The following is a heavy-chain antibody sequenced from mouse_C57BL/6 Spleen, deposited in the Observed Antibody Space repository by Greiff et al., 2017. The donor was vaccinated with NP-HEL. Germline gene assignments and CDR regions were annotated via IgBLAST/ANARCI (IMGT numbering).Heavy chain of an antibody. J-gene: IGHJ1*03. CDR3: ARRVYYGSRKRYFDV. V-gene: IGHV1-61*01. CDR1: GYTFTSYW. Sequence: QVQLKQSGAELVRPGSSVKLSCKASGYTFTSYWMDWVKQRPGQGLEWIGNIYPSDSETHYNQKFKDKATLTVDKSSSTAYMQLSSLTSEDSAVYYCARRVYYGSRKRYFDVWGTGTTVTVSS. D-gene: IGHD1-1*01. CDR2: IYPSDSET.